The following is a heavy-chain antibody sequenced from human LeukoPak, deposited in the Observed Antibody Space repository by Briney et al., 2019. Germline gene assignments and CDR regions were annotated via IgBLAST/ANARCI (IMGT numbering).Heavy chain of an antibody. CDR1: GGTFSSYA. Sequence: ASVKVSCKASGGTFSSYAMSWVRQAPGKGLEWVSAISGSGGSTYYADSVKGRFTISRDNSKNTLYLQMNSLRAEDTAVYYCAKDGSYSSSSQLDYWGQGTLVTVSS. CDR3: AKDGSYSSSSQLDY. V-gene: IGHV3-23*01. D-gene: IGHD6-6*01. J-gene: IGHJ4*02. CDR2: ISGSGGST.